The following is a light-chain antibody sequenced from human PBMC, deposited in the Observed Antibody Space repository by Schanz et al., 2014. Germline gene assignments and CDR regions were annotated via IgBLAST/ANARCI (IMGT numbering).Light chain of an antibody. V-gene: IGLV2-14*02. Sequence: SALTQPASVSGSPGQSITISCTGTSSDVGSYNLVSWYQQHPGKAPKLIIYEGSKRPSGVSNRFSGSKSANTASLTVSGLQAEDEADYFCAMHTTYNTLKGVFGGGTKLTVL. CDR1: SSDVGSYNL. CDR2: EGS. CDR3: AMHTTYNTLKGV. J-gene: IGLJ3*02.